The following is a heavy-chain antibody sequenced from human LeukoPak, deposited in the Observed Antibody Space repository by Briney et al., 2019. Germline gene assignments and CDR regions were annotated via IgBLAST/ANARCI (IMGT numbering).Heavy chain of an antibody. CDR3: AKSYGNTMIVVVTPVDY. CDR2: ISGSGGST. J-gene: IGHJ4*02. CDR1: GFTFSSYA. Sequence: PGGSLRLSCAASGFTFSSYAMSWVRQAPGKGLEWVSAISGSGGSTYYADSVKGRFTISRDNSKNTLYLQMNSLRAEDTAVYYCAKSYGNTMIVVVTPVDYWGQGTLVTVSS. D-gene: IGHD3-22*01. V-gene: IGHV3-23*01.